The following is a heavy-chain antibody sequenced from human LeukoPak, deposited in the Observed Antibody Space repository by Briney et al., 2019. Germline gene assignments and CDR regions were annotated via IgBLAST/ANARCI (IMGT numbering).Heavy chain of an antibody. J-gene: IGHJ6*02. CDR2: FDPEDGET. Sequence: ASVKVSCKVSGYTLTELSMHWVRQAPGKGLEWMGGFDPEDGETIYAQKFQGRVTMTEDTSTDTAYMELSSLRSEDTAVYYCATSGFTMVRGVMLRHYYYYGMDVWGQGTTVTVSS. CDR3: ATSGFTMVRGVMLRHYYYYGMDV. V-gene: IGHV1-24*01. CDR1: GYTLTELS. D-gene: IGHD3-10*01.